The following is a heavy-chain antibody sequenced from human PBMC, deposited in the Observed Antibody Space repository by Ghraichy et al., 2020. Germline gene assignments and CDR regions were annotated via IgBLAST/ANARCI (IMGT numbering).Heavy chain of an antibody. CDR1: GFTFSRYG. CDR2: TSYDGSNK. D-gene: IGHD3-22*01. CDR3: AKERESSGYYSFRGDYYGMDV. Sequence: LSLTCAVSGFTFSRYGMHWVRQAPGKGLEWVAVTSYDGSNKNFADSVKGRFTISRDNSKNTLYLQMNSLRAEDTAVYYCAKERESSGYYSFRGDYYGMDVWGQGTTVTVSS. J-gene: IGHJ6*02. V-gene: IGHV3-30*18.